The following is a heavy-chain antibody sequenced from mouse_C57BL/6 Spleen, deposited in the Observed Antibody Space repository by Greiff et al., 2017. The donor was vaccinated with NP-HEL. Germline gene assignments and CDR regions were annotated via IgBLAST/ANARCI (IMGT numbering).Heavy chain of an antibody. D-gene: IGHD1-1*01. CDR1: GYTFTSYW. J-gene: IGHJ2*01. CDR3: ARSAGRSHYFDY. V-gene: IGHV1-55*01. Sequence: VQLQQPGAELVKPGASVKMSCKASGYTFTSYWITWVKQRPGQGLEWIGDIYPGSGSTNYNEKFKSKATLTVDTSSSTAYMQLSSLTSEDSAVYYCARSAGRSHYFDYWGQGTTLTVSS. CDR2: IYPGSGST.